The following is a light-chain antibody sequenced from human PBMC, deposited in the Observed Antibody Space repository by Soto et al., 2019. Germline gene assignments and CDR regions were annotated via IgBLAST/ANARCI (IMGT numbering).Light chain of an antibody. CDR1: QSVGTF. V-gene: IGKV3-11*01. CDR3: QQCNSWPQWT. Sequence: EIVLTQSPATLSLSPGERATLSCRASQSVGTFVAWYQQKPGQAPRFLIYDASNRAAGIPARFSGSGSGTDLTLTISRLEPEDFAVYYCQQCNSWPQWTFGPGTKVDIK. J-gene: IGKJ1*01. CDR2: DAS.